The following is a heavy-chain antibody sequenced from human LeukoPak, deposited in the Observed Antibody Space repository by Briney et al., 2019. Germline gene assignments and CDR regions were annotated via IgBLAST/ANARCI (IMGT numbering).Heavy chain of an antibody. CDR2: ISSSGSTI. CDR3: ARDGFYYGSGSYAFDY. J-gene: IGHJ4*02. CDR1: GFTFSNYA. D-gene: IGHD3-10*01. V-gene: IGHV3-11*01. Sequence: GGFLRLSCAASGFTFSNYAVSWVRQAPGKGLEWVSYISSSGSTIYYADSVKGRFTISRDNAKNSLYLQMNSLRAEDTAVYYCARDGFYYGSGSYAFDYWGQGTLVTVSS.